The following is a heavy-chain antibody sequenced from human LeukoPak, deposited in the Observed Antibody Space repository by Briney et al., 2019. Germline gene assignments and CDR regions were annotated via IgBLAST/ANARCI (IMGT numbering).Heavy chain of an antibody. CDR1: GFTFSSYS. D-gene: IGHD2-15*01. V-gene: IGHV3-21*01. Sequence: GGSLRLSCAASGFTFSSYSMNWVRQAPGKGLEWVSSISSSSSYIYYADSVKGRFTISRDNAKNSLYLQTNSLRAEDTAVYYCARGSRAGSGGSCSDYWGQGTLVTVSS. CDR3: ARGSRAGSGGSCSDY. CDR2: ISSSSSYI. J-gene: IGHJ4*02.